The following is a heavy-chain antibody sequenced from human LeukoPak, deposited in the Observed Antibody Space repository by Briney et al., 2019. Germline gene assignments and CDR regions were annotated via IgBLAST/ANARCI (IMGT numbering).Heavy chain of an antibody. D-gene: IGHD1-26*01. CDR2: IYHSGST. V-gene: IGHV4-4*02. Sequence: SGTLSLTCAVSGGSISSSNWWSWVRQPPGKGLEWIGEIYHSGSTNYNPSLKSRVTISVDKSKNQFSLKLSSETAADTAVYYCARDWGSYEKGWAFDIWGQGTMVTVSS. CDR3: ARDWGSYEKGWAFDI. J-gene: IGHJ3*02. CDR1: GGSISSSNW.